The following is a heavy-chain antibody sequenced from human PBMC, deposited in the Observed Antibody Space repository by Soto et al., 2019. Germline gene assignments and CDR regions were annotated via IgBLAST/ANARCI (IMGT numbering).Heavy chain of an antibody. Sequence: PGGSLRLSCAASGFTFSSYGMHWVCQAPGKGLEWVAVIWYDGSNKYYADSVKGRFTISRDNSKNTLYLQMNSLRAEDTAVYYCARDQAPTPPTLLDYWGQGTLVTVSS. CDR3: ARDQAPTPPTLLDY. CDR2: IWYDGSNK. D-gene: IGHD2-15*01. CDR1: GFTFSSYG. J-gene: IGHJ4*02. V-gene: IGHV3-33*01.